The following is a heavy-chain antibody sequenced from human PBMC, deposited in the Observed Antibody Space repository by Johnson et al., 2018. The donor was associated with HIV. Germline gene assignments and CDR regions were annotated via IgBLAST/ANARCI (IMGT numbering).Heavy chain of an antibody. Sequence: VQLVESGGGVVQPGRSLRLSCAASGFTFSSYAMHWVRQAPGKGLEWVAVISYDGSNKYYADSVKGRFTISRDNSKNTVYLQMNSLRAKDRAVYYCARGYYDSSGRGWGQGTMVTVSS. V-gene: IGHV3-30*14. CDR1: GFTFSSYA. D-gene: IGHD3-22*01. J-gene: IGHJ3*01. CDR3: ARGYYDSSGRG. CDR2: ISYDGSNK.